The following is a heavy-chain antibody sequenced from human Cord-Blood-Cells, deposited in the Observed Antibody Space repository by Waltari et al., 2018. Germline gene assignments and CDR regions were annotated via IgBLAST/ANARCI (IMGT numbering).Heavy chain of an antibody. V-gene: IGHV3-23*01. D-gene: IGHD7-27*01. CDR3: AKARTGSYFDY. CDR2: ISGSGGST. CDR1: GFTLSSSA. Sequence: EVQLLESGGDLVQPGGSLRRSCAASGFTLSSSAMSWVRQAPGKGLEWVSAISGSGGSTYYADSVKGRFTISRDNSKNTLYLQMNSLRAEDTAVYYCAKARTGSYFDYWGQGTLVTVSS. J-gene: IGHJ4*02.